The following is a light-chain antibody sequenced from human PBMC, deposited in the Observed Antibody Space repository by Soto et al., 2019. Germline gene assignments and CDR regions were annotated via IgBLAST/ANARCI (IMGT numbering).Light chain of an antibody. CDR2: EVS. J-gene: IGLJ1*01. CDR1: SGEVGGYNY. V-gene: IGLV2-8*01. CDR3: SSYAGSNNYV. Sequence: QSALTQPPSASGSPGQSVTISCTGTSGEVGGYNYVSWYQQHPGKAPKLMIFEVSERPSGVPDRFSASKSGNTASLTVSGLQAEDEADYYCSSYAGSNNYVFGTGTKLTVL.